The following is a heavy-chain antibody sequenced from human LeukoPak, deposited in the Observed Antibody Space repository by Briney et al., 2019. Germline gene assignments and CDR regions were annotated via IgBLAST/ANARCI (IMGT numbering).Heavy chain of an antibody. V-gene: IGHV4-34*01. Sequence: SETLSLTCAVYGGSFSGYYWSWIRQPPGKGLEWLGEINHSGSTNYNPSLKSRVTISVDTSKNQFSLKLSSVTAADTAVYYCARGGCSGGSCYSNSAAFFLDYWGQGTLVTVSS. CDR2: INHSGST. J-gene: IGHJ4*02. CDR1: GGSFSGYY. CDR3: ARGGCSGGSCYSNSAAFFLDY. D-gene: IGHD2-15*01.